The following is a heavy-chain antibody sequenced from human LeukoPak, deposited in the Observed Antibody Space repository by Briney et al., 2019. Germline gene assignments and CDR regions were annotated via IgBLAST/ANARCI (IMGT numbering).Heavy chain of an antibody. CDR3: AKSVGELLFSGAFDV. J-gene: IGHJ3*01. CDR1: GFTFSSYS. V-gene: IGHV3-21*01. CDR2: ISSSSSYI. Sequence: GGSLRLSCAASGFTFSSYSMNWVRQAPGKGLEWVSSISSSSSYIYYADSVKGRFTISRDNAKNSLYLQMNSLRAEDTAVYYCAKSVGELLFSGAFDVWGQGTTVTVSS. D-gene: IGHD3-10*01.